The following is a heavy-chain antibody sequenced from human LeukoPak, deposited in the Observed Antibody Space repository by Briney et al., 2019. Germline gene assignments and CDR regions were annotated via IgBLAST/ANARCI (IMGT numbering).Heavy chain of an antibody. CDR2: INPSGGSA. V-gene: IGHV1-46*01. CDR3: ARDGESEHSYGYYLDY. D-gene: IGHD5-18*01. Sequence: ASVKVSCKASGYTFTSYYLHWVRQAPGQGLEWMGIINPSGGSATSAQKFQGRVTMTRDTSTSTVYMELNSLRSEDTAVYYCARDGESEHSYGYYLDYWGQGTPVTVSS. J-gene: IGHJ4*02. CDR1: GYTFTSYY.